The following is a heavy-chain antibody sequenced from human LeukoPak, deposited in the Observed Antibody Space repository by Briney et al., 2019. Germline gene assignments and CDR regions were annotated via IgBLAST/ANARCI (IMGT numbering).Heavy chain of an antibody. J-gene: IGHJ4*01. V-gene: IGHV3-7*01. D-gene: IGHD4-17*01. CDR3: ARDLAPVYYGDSGD. CDR2: IKPDGSDK. CDR1: GFTFSSYW. Sequence: GGSLRLSCAASGFTFSSYWRTWVRQTPDKGLEWVASIKPDGSDKYYVDSVKGRFTISRDNAANSLFLQMKSLRAEDTAVYYCARDLAPVYYGDSGDWGHGTLVTVSS.